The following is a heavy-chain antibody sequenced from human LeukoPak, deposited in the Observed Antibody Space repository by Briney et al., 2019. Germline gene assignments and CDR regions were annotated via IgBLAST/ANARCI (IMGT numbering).Heavy chain of an antibody. V-gene: IGHV3-21*01. CDR3: AREPSYGSDNWYFDL. CDR1: GFTFSSYS. J-gene: IGHJ2*01. D-gene: IGHD3-10*01. CDR2: ISSSSSYI. Sequence: PGGSLRLSCAASGFTFSSYSMNWVRQAPGKGLEWVSSISSSSSYIYYADSVKGRFTISRDNAKNSLYLQMNSLRAEDTAVYYCAREPSYGSDNWYFDLWGRGTLVTVSS.